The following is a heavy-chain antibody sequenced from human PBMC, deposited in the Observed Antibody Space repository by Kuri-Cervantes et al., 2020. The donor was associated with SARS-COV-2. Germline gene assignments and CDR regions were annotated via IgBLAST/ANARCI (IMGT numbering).Heavy chain of an antibody. CDR2: IIHTGGT. J-gene: IGHJ4*02. CDR3: ARDTFPLLRGGYYFDY. V-gene: IGHV4-34*12. D-gene: IGHD2/OR15-2a*01. Sequence: SQTLSLTCAVSGSFIGYYWSGIRQPPGKGLGWIGEIIHTGGTDYNPSLKSRVTISVDTSKNPFSLKLRSVTAADTAVYYCARDTFPLLRGGYYFDYWGQGTPVTVSS. CDR1: GSFIGYY.